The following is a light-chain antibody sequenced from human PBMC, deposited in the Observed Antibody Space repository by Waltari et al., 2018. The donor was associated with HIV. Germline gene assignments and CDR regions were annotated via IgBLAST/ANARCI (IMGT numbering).Light chain of an antibody. CDR1: TGDVTSGHY. J-gene: IGLJ3*02. V-gene: IGLV7-46*01. Sequence: QAVVTQEPSLTVSPGGTVTLTCGSSTGDVTSGHYPYWVQQKPGQAPRTLIYDPSNKHSWTPARFSASLLGGKAALTLSGAQPEDEAEYYCLLSYSGARVFGGGTKLTVL. CDR2: DPS. CDR3: LLSYSGARV.